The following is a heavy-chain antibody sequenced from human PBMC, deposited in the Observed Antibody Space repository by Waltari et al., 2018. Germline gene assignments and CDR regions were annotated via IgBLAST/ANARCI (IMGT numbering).Heavy chain of an antibody. Sequence: QVQLVESGGGVVQPGGSLRLSCAASGFTFSSYGMHWVRQAPGKGLEWVAFIRYDGSNKYYADSVKGRFTISRDNSKNTLYLQMNSLRAEDTAVYYCAKDGASMVVTPRALDYWGQGTLVTVSS. V-gene: IGHV3-30*02. CDR2: IRYDGSNK. J-gene: IGHJ4*02. CDR1: GFTFSSYG. CDR3: AKDGASMVVTPRALDY. D-gene: IGHD2-21*02.